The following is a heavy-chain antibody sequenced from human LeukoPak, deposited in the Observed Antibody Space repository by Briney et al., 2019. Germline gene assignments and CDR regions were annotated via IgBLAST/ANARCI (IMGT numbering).Heavy chain of an antibody. CDR3: ARETADCGGDCYDY. CDR2: IPSTGAGI. CDR1: GFTFSTYE. V-gene: IGHV3-48*03. J-gene: IGHJ4*02. D-gene: IGHD2-21*02. Sequence: GGSLRLSCVGSGFTFSTYEFNWVRQAPGKGLEWVSYIPSTGAGIYYAPSVRGRFTISRDNAKNSLYLHMNSLRVEDTATYYCARETADCGGDCYDYWGQGTLVTVSS.